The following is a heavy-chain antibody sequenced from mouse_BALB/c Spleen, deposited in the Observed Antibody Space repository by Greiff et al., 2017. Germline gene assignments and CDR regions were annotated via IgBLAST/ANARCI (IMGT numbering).Heavy chain of an antibody. CDR2: IRNKANGYTT. V-gene: IGHV7-3*02. CDR1: GFTFTDYY. CDR3: ARDMRAYYGNSYAMDY. D-gene: IGHD2-10*01. Sequence: EVNVVESGGGLVQPGGSLRLSCATSGFTFTDYYMSWVRQPPGKALEWLGFIRNKANGYTTEYSASVKGRFTISRDNSQSILYLQMNTLRAEDSATYYCARDMRAYYGNSYAMDYWGQGTSVTVSS. J-gene: IGHJ4*01.